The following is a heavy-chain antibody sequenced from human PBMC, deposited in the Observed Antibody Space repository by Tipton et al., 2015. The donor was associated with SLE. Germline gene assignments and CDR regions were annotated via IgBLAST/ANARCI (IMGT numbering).Heavy chain of an antibody. D-gene: IGHD6-13*01. J-gene: IGHJ4*02. V-gene: IGHV4-34*01. CDR2: IYHSGST. CDR1: GGSFSGYY. CDR3: AIWPDGSSWSGYYFDY. Sequence: TLSLTCAVYGGSFSGYYWSWIRQPPGKGLEWIGEIYHSGSTNYNPSLKCRVTISVDKSKNQFSLKLSSVTAADTAVYYCAIWPDGSSWSGYYFDYWGQGTLVTVSS.